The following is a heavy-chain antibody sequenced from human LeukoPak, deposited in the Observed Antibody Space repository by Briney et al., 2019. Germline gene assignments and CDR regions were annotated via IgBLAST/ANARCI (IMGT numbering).Heavy chain of an antibody. J-gene: IGHJ5*02. CDR1: EFTFSNYG. Sequence: GGSLRLSCAASEFTFSNYGMHWVRQAPGKGLEWVAFIRYDGTNKYYADSVKGRFTISRDNSKNTLYLKMNSLRAEDTAVYYCAKDHGHIAAAGNGFDPWGQGTLVTVSS. CDR3: AKDHGHIAAAGNGFDP. CDR2: IRYDGTNK. D-gene: IGHD6-13*01. V-gene: IGHV3-30*02.